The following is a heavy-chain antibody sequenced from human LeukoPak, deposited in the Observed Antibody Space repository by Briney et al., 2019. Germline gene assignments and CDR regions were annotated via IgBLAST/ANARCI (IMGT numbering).Heavy chain of an antibody. J-gene: IGHJ4*02. CDR1: GFTFSNYW. Sequence: GGSLRLSCAASGFTFSNYWMHWVRHAPGKGLVWVSRINSDGINTSYADSVKGRFTISRDNAKNTLNLQMNSLRAEDTAVYYCARDYDILAPLDYWGQGTLVTVSS. CDR3: ARDYDILAPLDY. CDR2: INSDGINT. D-gene: IGHD3-9*01. V-gene: IGHV3-74*01.